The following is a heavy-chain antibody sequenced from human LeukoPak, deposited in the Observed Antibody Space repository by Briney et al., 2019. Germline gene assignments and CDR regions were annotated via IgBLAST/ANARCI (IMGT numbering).Heavy chain of an antibody. CDR2: ISGSGGST. V-gene: IGHV3-23*01. CDR1: GFTFSSYA. Sequence: PGGSLRLSCAASGFTFSSYAMSWVRQAPGKGLEWVSAISGSGGSTYYADSVKGRFTISRDNSKNTLYLQMNSLRAEDTAVYYCAKATTVTTFLEYLQYWGQGTLVTVSS. CDR3: AKATTVTTFLEYLQY. D-gene: IGHD4-17*01. J-gene: IGHJ1*01.